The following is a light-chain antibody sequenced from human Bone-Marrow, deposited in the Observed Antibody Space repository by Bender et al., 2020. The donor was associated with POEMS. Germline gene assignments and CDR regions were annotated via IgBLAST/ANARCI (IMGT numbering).Light chain of an antibody. V-gene: IGLV3-25*03. CDR3: QTRGSSWV. CDR1: ELSDQY. CDR2: KDN. Sequence: SYDLTQPPSVSVSPGQTARITCSGDELSDQYAYWYQQRPGQAPILVIYKDNERPSGIPERFSGSSSGTTVTLTISGVQEEDEADYYCQTRGSSWVFGGGTKVTVL. J-gene: IGLJ3*02.